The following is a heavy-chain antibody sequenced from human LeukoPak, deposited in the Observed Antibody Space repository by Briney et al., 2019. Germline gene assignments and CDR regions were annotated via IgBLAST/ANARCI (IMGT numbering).Heavy chain of an antibody. Sequence: GRSLRLSCAASGFTFSDYGMHWVRQAPGKALEWVTVISHDGTVKYYADSLKGRFTISRDNSKNTLYLEMNSLRGEDTAVYYCAKERTPRYSSGWPLDYWGQGTQVTVSS. V-gene: IGHV3-30*18. CDR3: AKERTPRYSSGWPLDY. CDR2: ISHDGTVK. J-gene: IGHJ4*02. CDR1: GFTFSDYG. D-gene: IGHD6-19*01.